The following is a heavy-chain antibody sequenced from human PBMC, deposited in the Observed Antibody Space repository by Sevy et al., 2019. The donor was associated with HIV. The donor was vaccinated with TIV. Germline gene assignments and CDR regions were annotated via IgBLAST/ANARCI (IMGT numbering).Heavy chain of an antibody. J-gene: IGHJ5*02. CDR1: GFSLDNFV. CDR2: IRSKLYGGTT. CDR3: GRDRYGSQSYAADH. V-gene: IGHV3-49*03. Sequence: GGSLRLSCSASGFSLDNFVMNWFRQAPGKGLEWVGFIRSKLYGGTTEYAASVKGRFTISRDDSKSIAYLQMNSLKTEDSGVYYCGRDRYGSQSYAADHWGQGTLVTVSS. D-gene: IGHD3-10*01.